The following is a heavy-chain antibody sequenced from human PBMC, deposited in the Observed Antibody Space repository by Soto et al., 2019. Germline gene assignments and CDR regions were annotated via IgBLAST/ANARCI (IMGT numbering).Heavy chain of an antibody. CDR2: ISSSSSYI. CDR3: ARATGFWDYGMDV. V-gene: IGHV3-21*01. Sequence: GGSLRLSCAASGFTFSSYSMNWVRQAPGKGLEWVSSISSSSSYIYYADSVKGRFTISRDNAKNSLYLQMNSLRAEDTAVYYCARATGFWDYGMDVWGQGTTVTVSS. CDR1: GFTFSSYS. D-gene: IGHD3-3*01. J-gene: IGHJ6*02.